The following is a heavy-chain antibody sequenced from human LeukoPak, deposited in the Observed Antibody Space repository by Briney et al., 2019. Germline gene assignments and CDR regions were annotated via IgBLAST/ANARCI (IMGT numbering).Heavy chain of an antibody. V-gene: IGHV3-23*01. Sequence: GGSLRLSCTASGFAFTNYAMGWVRQAQGKGLEWVTVMSESGDKTFYADSVKGRFTISRDNSKNTLYLQMNSLRAEDTAVYYCAKDPHYDSSGYSFDPWGQGTLVTVSS. D-gene: IGHD3-22*01. CDR1: GFAFTNYA. J-gene: IGHJ5*02. CDR3: AKDPHYDSSGYSFDP. CDR2: MSESGDKT.